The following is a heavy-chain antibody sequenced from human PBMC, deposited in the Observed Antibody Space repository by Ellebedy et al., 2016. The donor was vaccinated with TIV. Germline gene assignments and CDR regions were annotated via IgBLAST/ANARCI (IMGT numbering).Heavy chain of an antibody. CDR2: ISHTGGRT. D-gene: IGHD3-16*01. Sequence: GESLKISCAASGFTFSSYAMSSVRQAPGKGLEWVSTISHTGGRTYYADAVGGRFTISRDNSKTTLYLQMDSLRDDDTAVYYCAPGGTTKVKKRFAYWGQGTVVTVSS. CDR1: GFTFSSYA. CDR3: APGGTTKVKKRFAY. J-gene: IGHJ4*02. V-gene: IGHV3-23*01.